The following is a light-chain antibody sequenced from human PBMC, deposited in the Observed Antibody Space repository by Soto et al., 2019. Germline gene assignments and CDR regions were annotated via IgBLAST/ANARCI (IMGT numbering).Light chain of an antibody. CDR3: FSFTSTNTHV. V-gene: IGLV2-23*01. Sequence: QSALTQPASVSGSPGQSVTISCTGTSSDFGSYKFVSWYQHHPGKVPKVIIYETSKRPSGVSDRFSGSKSGNTASLTISGLQAEDEADYYCFSFTSTNTHVFGSGTQLTV. CDR2: ETS. CDR1: SSDFGSYKF. J-gene: IGLJ1*01.